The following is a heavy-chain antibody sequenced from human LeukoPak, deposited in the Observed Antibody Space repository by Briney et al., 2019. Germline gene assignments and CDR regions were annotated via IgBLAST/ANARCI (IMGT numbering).Heavy chain of an antibody. D-gene: IGHD6-19*01. Sequence: GGSLRLSCAASGFTFSDYNMHWVRQAPGKGLDWVALMSPDGNKKYYADSVKGRFTISRDNSKNTVDLQLNSLRDEDTAVYYCARNPHSSGWYPLDYWGQGTLVTVSS. CDR1: GFTFSDYN. CDR3: ARNPHSSGWYPLDY. V-gene: IGHV3-30-3*01. CDR2: MSPDGNKK. J-gene: IGHJ4*02.